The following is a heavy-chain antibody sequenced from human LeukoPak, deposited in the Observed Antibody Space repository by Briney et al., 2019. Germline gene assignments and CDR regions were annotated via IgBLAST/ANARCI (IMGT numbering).Heavy chain of an antibody. CDR2: ISGSASST. J-gene: IGHJ6*04. CDR1: GFTFSNYA. D-gene: IGHD3-10*02. V-gene: IGHV3-23*01. CDR3: AELGITMIGGV. Sequence: GGSLRLSCAASGFTFSNYAMSWVRQAPGKGLEWVSAISGSASSTYYADSVKGRFTISRDNAKNSLYLQMNSLRAEDTAVYYCAELGITMIGGVWGKGTTVTISS.